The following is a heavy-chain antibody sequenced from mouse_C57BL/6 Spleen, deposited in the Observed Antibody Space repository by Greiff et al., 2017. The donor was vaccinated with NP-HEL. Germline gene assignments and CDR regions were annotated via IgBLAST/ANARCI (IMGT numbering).Heavy chain of an antibody. V-gene: IGHV1-64*01. CDR2: IHPTSGST. Sequence: QVQLQQPGAELVKPGASVKLSCKASGYTFTSYWMHWVKQRPGQGLEWIGMIHPTSGSTNYNEKFKSKATLTVDKSSSTAYMQLSSLTSEDSAVYYCARSRESTMGTSDHLAYWGQGTTLTVSA. J-gene: IGHJ2*01. CDR3: ARSRESTMGTSDHLAY. CDR1: GYTFTSYW. D-gene: IGHD2-1*01.